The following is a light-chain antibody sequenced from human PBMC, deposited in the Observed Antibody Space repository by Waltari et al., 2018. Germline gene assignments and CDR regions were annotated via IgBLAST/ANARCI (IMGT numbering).Light chain of an antibody. J-gene: IGLJ2*01. Sequence: SYELTQPPSVSVSPGQTASITCSGDKLGDKYACWYQQKPGQSPILVIYQDNKRPSGIPERFYGSNAGSTATLTISGTQTMDEADYYCQAWDSNAAVFGGGTKLTVL. CDR2: QDN. CDR3: QAWDSNAAV. V-gene: IGLV3-1*01. CDR1: KLGDKY.